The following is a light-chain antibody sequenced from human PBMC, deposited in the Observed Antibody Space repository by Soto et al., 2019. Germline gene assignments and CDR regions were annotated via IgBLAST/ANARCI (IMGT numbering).Light chain of an antibody. V-gene: IGKV3-20*01. CDR1: QTVSGNL. CDR3: QQYAHSPWT. Sequence: VWTQSPGTLSLSPGERATLSCRASQTVSGNLLAWYQQKRGQTPRLLIYGASGRASGIPDRFSGSASGTDFTLTISRLEPEDFAVYFCQQYAHSPWTFGQGTKVDIK. J-gene: IGKJ1*01. CDR2: GAS.